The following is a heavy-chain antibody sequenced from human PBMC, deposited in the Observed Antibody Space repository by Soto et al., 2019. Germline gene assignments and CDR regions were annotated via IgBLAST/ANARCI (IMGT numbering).Heavy chain of an antibody. CDR2: ISGYNGKT. CDR1: GYTFSMSG. J-gene: IGHJ6*02. V-gene: IGHV1-18*01. Sequence: QVQLVQSGAEVKKPGASVKVSCKSSGYTFSMSGISWVRQAPGQGLEWMGWISGYNGKTNYEQKFQERVTMHTETATNMAYMELRSLRSDDTAVYYCAREGPRPYYYYGMDVWGQGTTVTVSS. CDR3: AREGPRPYYYYGMDV.